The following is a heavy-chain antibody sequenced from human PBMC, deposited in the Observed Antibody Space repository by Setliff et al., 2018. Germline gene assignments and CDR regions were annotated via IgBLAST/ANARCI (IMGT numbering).Heavy chain of an antibody. J-gene: IGHJ4*02. D-gene: IGHD3-9*01. CDR1: GYTLTELS. Sequence: VKVSCKVSGYTLTELSMHWVRQAPGRGLEWMGGFDPEDGETIYAQKFQGRVTMTEDTSTDTAYMELSSLRSEDTAVYYCATGSPLRYFDWSPGGYWGQGTLVTVSS. CDR2: FDPEDGET. V-gene: IGHV1-24*01. CDR3: ATGSPLRYFDWSPGGY.